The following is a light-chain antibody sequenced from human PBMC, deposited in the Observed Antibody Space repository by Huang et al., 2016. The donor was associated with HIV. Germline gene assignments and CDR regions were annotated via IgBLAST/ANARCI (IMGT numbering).Light chain of an antibody. Sequence: DIVMTQSPDSLAVSLGERATINCKSSQSVLYSSNNKNFLAWYQQKPGQPPKLLIYWASTRESGVPDRFSGGGSGTDFTLTISSLQAEDVAVYYCQQYYSPPLTFGQGTKLEI. CDR3: QQYYSPPLT. CDR2: WAS. CDR1: QSVLYSSNNKNF. V-gene: IGKV4-1*01. J-gene: IGKJ2*01.